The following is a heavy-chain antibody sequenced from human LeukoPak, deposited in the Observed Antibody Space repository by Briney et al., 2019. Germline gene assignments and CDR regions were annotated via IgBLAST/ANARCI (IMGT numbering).Heavy chain of an antibody. D-gene: IGHD2-21*02. CDR3: ARGGGAFCGGDCHRNFDY. CDR2: ISSSSSYI. Sequence: GGSLRLSCAASGFTFSSYSMNWVRQAPGKGLEWVSSISSSSSYIYYADSVKGRFTISRDNAKNSLYLQMNSLRADDTALYYCARGGGAFCGGDCHRNFDYWGQGTLVTVSS. J-gene: IGHJ4*02. V-gene: IGHV3-21*04. CDR1: GFTFSSYS.